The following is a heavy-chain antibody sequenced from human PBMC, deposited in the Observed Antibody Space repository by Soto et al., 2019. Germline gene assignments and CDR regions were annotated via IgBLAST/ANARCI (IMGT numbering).Heavy chain of an antibody. CDR2: IYYSGST. V-gene: IGHV4-59*08. J-gene: IGHJ3*02. Sequence: PSETLSLTCTVSGGSISSYYWSWIRQPPGKGLEWIGYIYYSGSTNYNPSLKSRVTISVDTPKNQFSLKLSSVTAADTAVYYCARLGSVSAFDIWGQGTMVTVSS. CDR1: GGSISSYY. CDR3: ARLGSVSAFDI. D-gene: IGHD1-26*01.